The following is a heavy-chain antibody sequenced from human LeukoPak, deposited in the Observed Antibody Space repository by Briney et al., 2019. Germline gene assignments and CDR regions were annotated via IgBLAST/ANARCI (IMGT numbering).Heavy chain of an antibody. CDR3: ARDRSSGDAFDI. J-gene: IGHJ3*02. Sequence: PGESLRLSCAASGFTFSAYGMSWVRQAPGKGLEWVSHISDTVRDTWYANSVKGRFIISRDNSKNTLYLQMNSLRAEDTAVYYCARDRSSGDAFDIWGQGTMVTVSS. D-gene: IGHD3-22*01. V-gene: IGHV3-23*01. CDR1: GFTFSAYG. CDR2: ISDTVRDT.